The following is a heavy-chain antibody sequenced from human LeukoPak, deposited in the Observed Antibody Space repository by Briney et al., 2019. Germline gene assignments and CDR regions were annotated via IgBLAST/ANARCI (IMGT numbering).Heavy chain of an antibody. CDR1: GGSISSSSYY. D-gene: IGHD5-18*01. J-gene: IGHJ4*01. Sequence: PSETLSLTCTVSGGSISSSSYYWGWIRQPPGKGLEWIGSIYYSGSTYYNPSLKSRVTISVDTSKNQFSLKLGSVTAADTAVYYCARHSGYYYDYLDYWGHGTLVTVSS. CDR2: IYYSGST. CDR3: ARHSGYYYDYLDY. V-gene: IGHV4-39*01.